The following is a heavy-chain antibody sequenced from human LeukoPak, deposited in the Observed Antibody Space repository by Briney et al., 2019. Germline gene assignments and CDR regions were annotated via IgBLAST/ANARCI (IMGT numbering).Heavy chain of an antibody. J-gene: IGHJ4*02. D-gene: IGHD6-19*01. Sequence: SETLSLTCAVYGGSFSGYYWCWIRQPPGKGLEWIGEINHSGSTNYNPSLKSRVTISVDTSKNQFSLKLSSVTAADTAVYYCARDGIAVAPTPYYFDYWGQGTLVTVSS. CDR1: GGSFSGYY. V-gene: IGHV4-34*01. CDR2: INHSGST. CDR3: ARDGIAVAPTPYYFDY.